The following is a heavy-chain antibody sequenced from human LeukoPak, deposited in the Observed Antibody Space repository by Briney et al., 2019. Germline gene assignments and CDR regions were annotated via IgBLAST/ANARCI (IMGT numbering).Heavy chain of an antibody. CDR2: IYYSGST. D-gene: IGHD6-13*01. Sequence: SETVALTCTVWGASIRFYYWLWIRQPPGKGLEWGGYIYYSGSTNYNPSLKSRVTMSIDTSKNHFSLNLNSVTAADTAIYYCALDSSGWSDDSFDIWGQGTMVTVSS. CDR3: ALDSSGWSDDSFDI. CDR1: GASIRFYY. V-gene: IGHV4-59*01. J-gene: IGHJ3*02.